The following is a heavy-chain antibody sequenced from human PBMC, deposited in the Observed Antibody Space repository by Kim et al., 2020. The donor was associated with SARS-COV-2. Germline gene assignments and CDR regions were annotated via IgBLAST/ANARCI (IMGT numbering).Heavy chain of an antibody. Sequence: GGSLRLSCAASGFTFSSYWMHWVRQAPGKGLVWVFRINSDGSITTYADSVKGRFTISRDNAKNTLYLQMNSLRAEDTAVYYCARENEMATIHFDYWGQGTLVTVSS. J-gene: IGHJ4*02. CDR1: GFTFSSYW. CDR3: ARENEMATIHFDY. V-gene: IGHV3-74*01. CDR2: INSDGSIT.